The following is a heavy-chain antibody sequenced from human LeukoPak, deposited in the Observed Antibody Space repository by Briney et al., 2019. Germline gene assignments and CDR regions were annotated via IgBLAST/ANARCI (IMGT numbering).Heavy chain of an antibody. D-gene: IGHD5-12*01. CDR1: GFTFNNYW. CDR3: ASQGSGYDSPIDH. CDR2: IKQDESEK. J-gene: IGHJ4*02. Sequence: GGSLRLSCEASGFTFNNYWMSWFRQAPGKGLEWVANIKQDESEKNYVDSVKGRFTISRDNVKNSLYLQMNSLRAEDTAVYYCASQGSGYDSPIDHWGQGTLVTVSS. V-gene: IGHV3-7*01.